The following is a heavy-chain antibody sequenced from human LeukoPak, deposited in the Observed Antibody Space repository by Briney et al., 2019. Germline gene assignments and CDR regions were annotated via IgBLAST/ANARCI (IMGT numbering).Heavy chain of an antibody. CDR1: GFTFSGSA. V-gene: IGHV3-73*01. CDR2: IRSKANSYAT. Sequence: GGSLRLSCAAPGFTFSGSAKHWVRQASGKGLEWVGRIRSKANSYATAYAASVKGRFTISRDDSKNTAYLQMNSLKTEDTAVYYCTRLYSYGPTTWGQGTLVTVSS. J-gene: IGHJ5*02. D-gene: IGHD5-18*01. CDR3: TRLYSYGPTT.